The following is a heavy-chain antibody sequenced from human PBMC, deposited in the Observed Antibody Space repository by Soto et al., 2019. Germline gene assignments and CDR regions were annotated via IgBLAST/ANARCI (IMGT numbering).Heavy chain of an antibody. CDR3: ASGIQLWLRRINNGYSG. Sequence: QVQLVQSGAEVKKPESSVKVSCKAPGGTFSTYAISWVRQAPGQGLEWMGGIIPIFGTANYAQRFQDRVTITADESTNTVYRELSSLRSEDTAVYFCASGIQLWLRRINNGYSGWGQGTLVTVSS. CDR1: GGTFSTYA. CDR2: IIPIFGTA. D-gene: IGHD5-18*01. V-gene: IGHV1-69*12. J-gene: IGHJ4*02.